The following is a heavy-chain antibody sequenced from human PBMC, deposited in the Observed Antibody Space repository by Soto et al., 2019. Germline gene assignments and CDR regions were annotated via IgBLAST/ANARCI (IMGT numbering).Heavy chain of an antibody. CDR2: ISSSSSYI. Sequence: PGGSLRLSCAAYGFTFSSISMNRVRQAPGKGLEWVSSISSSSSYIYYADSVKGRFTISRDNAKNSLYLQMNSLRAEDTAVYYCAREPRGYSYGSYGMDVWGQGTTVTVSS. J-gene: IGHJ6*02. CDR3: AREPRGYSYGSYGMDV. D-gene: IGHD5-18*01. CDR1: GFTFSSIS. V-gene: IGHV3-21*01.